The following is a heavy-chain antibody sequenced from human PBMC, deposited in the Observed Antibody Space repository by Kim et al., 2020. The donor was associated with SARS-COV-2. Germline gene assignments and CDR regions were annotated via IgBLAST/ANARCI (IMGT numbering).Heavy chain of an antibody. J-gene: IGHJ6*02. Sequence: GGSLRLSCAASGFTFSSYEMNWVRQAPGKGLEWVSYISSSGSTIYYADSVKGRFTISRDNAKNSLYLQMNSLRAEDTAVYYCARYRAGGARITGTMLRDYYYYGMDVWGQGTTVTVSS. V-gene: IGHV3-48*03. D-gene: IGHD1-7*01. CDR2: ISSSGSTI. CDR3: ARYRAGGARITGTMLRDYYYYGMDV. CDR1: GFTFSSYE.